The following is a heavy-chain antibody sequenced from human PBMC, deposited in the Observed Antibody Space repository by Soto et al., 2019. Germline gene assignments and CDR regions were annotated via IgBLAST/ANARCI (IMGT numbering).Heavy chain of an antibody. CDR1: GFIFSSYA. D-gene: IGHD3-3*01. Sequence: EEQLLESGGGLVQPGGALRLACAASGFIFSSYAMNWVRQAPGKGLEWVSLISGSDGSTYYADSVKGRFTISRDNSKNTLYLQMNSLRVEDTAVYYCAKEKIFGVVILDYWGQGTLVTVSS. CDR3: AKEKIFGVVILDY. J-gene: IGHJ4*02. V-gene: IGHV3-23*01. CDR2: ISGSDGST.